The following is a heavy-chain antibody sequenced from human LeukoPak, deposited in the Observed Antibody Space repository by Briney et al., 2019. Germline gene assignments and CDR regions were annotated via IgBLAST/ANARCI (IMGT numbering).Heavy chain of an antibody. J-gene: IGHJ4*02. Sequence: GGSLRLSCAASGFTFSSYWMSWVRQAPGKGLEWVANIKQDGSEKYYVDSVKGRFTISRDNAKNSLYLQMNSLRAEDTAVYYCARASSIGAAGLFDSWGQGTLVTVSS. V-gene: IGHV3-7*03. D-gene: IGHD6-13*01. CDR2: IKQDGSEK. CDR3: ARASSIGAAGLFDS. CDR1: GFTFSSYW.